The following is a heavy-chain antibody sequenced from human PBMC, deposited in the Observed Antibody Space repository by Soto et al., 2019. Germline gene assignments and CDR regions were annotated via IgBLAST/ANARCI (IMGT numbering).Heavy chain of an antibody. Sequence: EVQLVESGGGLVQPGGSLRLSCAASGFTFSSYWMSWVRQAPGKGLEWVANIKQDGSEKYYVDSVKGRFTISRDNAKNSLYLQMNSLRAEDTAVYYCARGGSNLRCPFDYWGQGTLVTVSS. CDR3: ARGGSNLRCPFDY. J-gene: IGHJ4*02. CDR2: IKQDGSEK. V-gene: IGHV3-7*01. D-gene: IGHD4-17*01. CDR1: GFTFSSYW.